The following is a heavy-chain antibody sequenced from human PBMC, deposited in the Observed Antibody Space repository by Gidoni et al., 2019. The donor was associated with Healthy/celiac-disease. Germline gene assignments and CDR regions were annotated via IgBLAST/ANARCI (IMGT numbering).Heavy chain of an antibody. CDR2: ISGDGGST. D-gene: IGHD4-17*01. V-gene: IGHV3-43*02. Sequence: EVQLVESGGGVVQPGVSLRLSCAASGFTLVDSAMHWVRQAPGKGLEWVSLISGDGGSTYYADSVKGRFTISRDNSKNSLYLQMNSLRTEDTALYYCAKDYGKENYYYYYMDVWGKGTTVTVSS. J-gene: IGHJ6*03. CDR3: AKDYGKENYYYYYMDV. CDR1: GFTLVDSA.